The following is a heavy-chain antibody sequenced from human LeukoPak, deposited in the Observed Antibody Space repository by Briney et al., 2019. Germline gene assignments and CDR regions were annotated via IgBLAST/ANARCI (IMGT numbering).Heavy chain of an antibody. CDR2: IYPDDSDT. Sequence: GESLKISCKGFGYSLTSYWIAWVRRMPGKGLEWMGIIYPDDSDTRYSPSFQGQVTISADKSISTAYLQWSRLKASDTAMYYCARQDHFGSGKIDYWGQGTLVTVPS. V-gene: IGHV5-51*01. J-gene: IGHJ4*02. CDR3: ARQDHFGSGKIDY. CDR1: GYSLTSYW. D-gene: IGHD3-10*01.